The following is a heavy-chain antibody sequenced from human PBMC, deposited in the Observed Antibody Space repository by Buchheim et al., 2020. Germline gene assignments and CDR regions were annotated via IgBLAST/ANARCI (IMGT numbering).Heavy chain of an antibody. V-gene: IGHV3-30-3*01. J-gene: IGHJ6*02. CDR2: ISYNGGNQ. Sequence: QVQVVESGGDVVQPGRSLRLSCVASGFTFSTYAVNWVRQAPGKGLEWVAVISYNGGNQYYADSVKGRFTISRDNFKNTLYLQMNSLSPEDRAVYYCAGGEYLVGGINYYYGTDFWGQGTT. CDR1: GFTFSTYA. CDR3: AGGEYLVGGINYYYGTDF. D-gene: IGHD3-16*01.